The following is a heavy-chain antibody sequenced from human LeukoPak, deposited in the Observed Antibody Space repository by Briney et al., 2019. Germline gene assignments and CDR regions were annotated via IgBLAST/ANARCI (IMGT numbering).Heavy chain of an antibody. V-gene: IGHV3-23*01. CDR1: GFTFSSYA. CDR2: ISTSGDNT. Sequence: GGSLRLSCAASGFTFSSYAITWVRQAPGKGLEWVSAISTSGDNTYYADSVRGRFTISRDNSKNTLYLQMNSLRADDTAVYYCARKVYHRFDYWGQGTLVTVSS. J-gene: IGHJ4*02. CDR3: ARKVYHRFDY. D-gene: IGHD2-2*01.